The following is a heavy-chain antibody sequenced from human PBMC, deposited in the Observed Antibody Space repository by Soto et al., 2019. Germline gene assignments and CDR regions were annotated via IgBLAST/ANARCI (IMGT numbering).Heavy chain of an antibody. CDR2: IDHVGANT. V-gene: IGHV3-23*01. Sequence: PGGSLRLSCALSGFTFSIHAMTWVRQAPGTGLEWVSTIDHVGANTHYADSVKGRFTISRDNSRNTVYRQMSSLRAADTALYFCVSWVSEHFDFWGQGTTVTVSS. D-gene: IGHD3-16*01. J-gene: IGHJ4*02. CDR3: VSWVSEHFDF. CDR1: GFTFSIHA.